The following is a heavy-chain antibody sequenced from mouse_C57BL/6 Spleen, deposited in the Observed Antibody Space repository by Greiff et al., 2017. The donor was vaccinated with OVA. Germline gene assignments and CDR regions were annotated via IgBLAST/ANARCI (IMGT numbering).Heavy chain of an antibody. V-gene: IGHV1-81*01. Sequence: QVQLQQSGAELARPGASVKLSCKASGYTFTSYGISWVKQRTGQGLEWIGEIYPRSGNTYYNEKFKGKATLTADKSSSTAYMELRSLTSEDSAVDFCARGGGNWDAMDYWGQGTSVTVSS. D-gene: IGHD4-1*01. CDR2: IYPRSGNT. CDR3: ARGGGNWDAMDY. CDR1: GYTFTSYG. J-gene: IGHJ4*01.